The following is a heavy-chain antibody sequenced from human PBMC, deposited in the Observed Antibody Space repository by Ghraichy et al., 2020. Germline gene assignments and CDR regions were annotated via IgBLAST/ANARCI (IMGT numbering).Heavy chain of an antibody. J-gene: IGHJ5*02. CDR1: GGSFSGYY. CDR2: INHSGST. D-gene: IGHD1-1*01. Sequence: SETLSLTCAVYGGSFSGYYWSWIRQPPGKGLEWIGEINHSGSTNYNPSLKSRVTISVDTSKNQFSLKLSSVTAADTAVYYCARHRVVHWNLYNWFDPWGQGTLVTVSS. CDR3: ARHRVVHWNLYNWFDP. V-gene: IGHV4-34*01.